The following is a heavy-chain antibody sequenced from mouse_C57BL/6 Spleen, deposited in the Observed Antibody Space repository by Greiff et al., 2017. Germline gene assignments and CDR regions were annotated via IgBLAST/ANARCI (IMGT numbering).Heavy chain of an antibody. CDR3: ARHDYYSNYVAY. CDR2: ISSGGSYT. V-gene: IGHV5-6*01. CDR1: GFTFSSYG. Sequence: EVKVVESGGDLVKPGGSLKLSCAASGFTFSSYGMSWVRQTPDKRLEWVATISSGGSYTYYPDSVKGRFTISRDNAKNTLYLQMSSLKSEDTAMYYCARHDYYSNYVAYWGQGTLVTVSA. J-gene: IGHJ3*01. D-gene: IGHD2-5*01.